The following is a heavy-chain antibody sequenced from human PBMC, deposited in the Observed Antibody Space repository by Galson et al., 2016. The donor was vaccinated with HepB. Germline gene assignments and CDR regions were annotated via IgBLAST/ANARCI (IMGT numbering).Heavy chain of an antibody. CDR1: RFTFSDHY. CDR3: AISLAGPDNY. J-gene: IGHJ4*02. D-gene: IGHD6-13*01. CDR2: TRNKANRYTT. Sequence: SLRLSCATSRFTFSDHYLDWVRQAPGKGPEWVGHTRNKANRYTTEYAASVKGRFIISRDDSRNSLYLQMNSLKTEDTAVYYCAISLAGPDNYWGQGTLVTVSS. V-gene: IGHV3-72*01.